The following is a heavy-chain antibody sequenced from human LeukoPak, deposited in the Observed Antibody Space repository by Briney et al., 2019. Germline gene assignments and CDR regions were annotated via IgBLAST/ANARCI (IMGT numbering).Heavy chain of an antibody. Sequence: SETLSLTCTVSGGSIGSYYWSWIRQPPGKGLEWIGYIYYSGSTNYNPSLKSRVTISVDTSKNQFSLKLSSVTAADTAVYYCARDRSGMEFGYWGQGTLVTVSS. CDR1: GGSIGSYY. CDR3: ARDRSGMEFGY. CDR2: IYYSGST. J-gene: IGHJ4*02. D-gene: IGHD3-22*01. V-gene: IGHV4-59*01.